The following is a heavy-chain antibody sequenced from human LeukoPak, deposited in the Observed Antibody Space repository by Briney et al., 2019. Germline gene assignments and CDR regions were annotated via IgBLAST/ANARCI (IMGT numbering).Heavy chain of an antibody. J-gene: IGHJ4*02. CDR1: GGSISYFY. Sequence: PSETLSLTCTVSGGSISYFYWSWIRQPAGKGLEWIGRIYTSGSTNYNPSLKSRVTMSVDTSRNQFSLKLNSVTAADAAVYSCARGGATSGWFDYWGQGILVIVSS. D-gene: IGHD6-19*01. CDR3: ARGGATSGWFDY. CDR2: IYTSGST. V-gene: IGHV4-4*07.